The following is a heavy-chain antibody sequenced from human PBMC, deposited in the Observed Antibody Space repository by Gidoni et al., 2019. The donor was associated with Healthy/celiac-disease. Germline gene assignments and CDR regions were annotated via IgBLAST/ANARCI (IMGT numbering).Heavy chain of an antibody. J-gene: IGHJ4*02. Sequence: QVQLVQSGAEVKKPGSSVKVSCKASGGTFSSYAISWVRQAPGQGLEWMGGIIPIFGTANYAQKSQGRVTITADKSTSTAYMELSSLRSEDTAVYYCARGAYSSGWYDFDYWGQGTLVTVSS. D-gene: IGHD6-19*01. CDR1: GGTFSSYA. CDR2: IIPIFGTA. V-gene: IGHV1-69*06. CDR3: ARGAYSSGWYDFDY.